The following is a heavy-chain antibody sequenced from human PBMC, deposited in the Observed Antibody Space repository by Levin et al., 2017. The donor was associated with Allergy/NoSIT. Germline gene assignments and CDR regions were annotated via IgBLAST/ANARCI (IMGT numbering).Heavy chain of an antibody. J-gene: IGHJ3*02. V-gene: IGHV3-23*01. CDR3: AKDLLTWNYGDTFDI. CDR2: ISASGGTT. D-gene: IGHD1-7*01. Sequence: PGGSLRLSCEASGFTFSNFAMSWVRQTPGKGLEWVSTISASGGTTYYADSVKGRFNISRDNSKKKLYLQMNSLRAEETVVYYCAKDLLTWNYGDTFDIWGQGTLVTVA. CDR1: GFTFSNFA.